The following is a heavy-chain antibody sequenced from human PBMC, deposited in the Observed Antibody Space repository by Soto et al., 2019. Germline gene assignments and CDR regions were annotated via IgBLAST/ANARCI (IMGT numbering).Heavy chain of an antibody. J-gene: IGHJ4*02. Sequence: PGGSLRLSCAGSGVTFRVYAVHWVRQTPGKGLEWVTVISDDGSKTYYADSVKGRFSVSRDDSTNMVFLQMSSLRSEDTAVYHCARAYQLTYYFDDWGPGTPVTAPQ. D-gene: IGHD3-9*01. CDR2: ISDDGSKT. CDR1: GVTFRVYA. CDR3: ARAYQLTYYFDD. V-gene: IGHV3-30*14.